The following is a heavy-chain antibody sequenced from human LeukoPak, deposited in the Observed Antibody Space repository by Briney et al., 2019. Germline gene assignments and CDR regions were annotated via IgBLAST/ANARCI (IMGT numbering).Heavy chain of an antibody. CDR3: AKDQIQLWSFDY. Sequence: GGSLRLSCAASGFTFDDYAMHWVRQAPGKGLEWVSLISGDGVSTYYADSVKGRFTISRDNSKNSLYLQMNSLRTEDTALYYCAKDQIQLWSFDYWGQGTLVTVSS. CDR2: ISGDGVST. D-gene: IGHD5-18*01. V-gene: IGHV3-43*02. CDR1: GFTFDDYA. J-gene: IGHJ4*02.